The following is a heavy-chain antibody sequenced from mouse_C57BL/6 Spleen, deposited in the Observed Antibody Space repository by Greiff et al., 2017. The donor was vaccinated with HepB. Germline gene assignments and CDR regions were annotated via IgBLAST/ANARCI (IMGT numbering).Heavy chain of an antibody. CDR1: GYTFTSYG. CDR3: ARSKIDYDGYFDV. V-gene: IGHV1-81*01. Sequence: LVESGAELARPGASVKLSCKASGYTFTSYGISWVKQRTGQGLEWIGEIYPRSGNTYYNEKFKGKATLTADKSSSTAYMELRSLTSEDSAVYFCARSKIDYDGYFDVWGTGTTVTVSS. D-gene: IGHD2-4*01. J-gene: IGHJ1*03. CDR2: IYPRSGNT.